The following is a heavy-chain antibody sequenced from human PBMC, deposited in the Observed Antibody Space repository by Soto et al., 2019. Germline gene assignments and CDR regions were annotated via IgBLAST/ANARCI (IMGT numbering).Heavy chain of an antibody. CDR2: ISGSGGST. D-gene: IGHD6-19*01. J-gene: IGHJ5*02. Sequence: GGSLRLSCAASGFTFSSYAMSWVRQARGKGLEWVSAISGSGGSTYYADSVKGRFTISRDNSKNTLYLQMNSLRAEDTAVYYCAKTQSSGWFGWFDPWGQGTLVTVSS. V-gene: IGHV3-23*01. CDR1: GFTFSSYA. CDR3: AKTQSSGWFGWFDP.